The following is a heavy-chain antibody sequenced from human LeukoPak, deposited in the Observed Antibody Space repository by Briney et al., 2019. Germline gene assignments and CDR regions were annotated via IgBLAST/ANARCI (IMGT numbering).Heavy chain of an antibody. CDR2: IYYSGST. V-gene: IGHV4-59*08. CDR1: GGSISGYY. D-gene: IGHD4-23*01. J-gene: IGHJ4*02. CDR3: ARHLLRWFDY. Sequence: ASETLSPTCTVSGGSISGYYWSWIRQPPGKGLEWIGYIYYSGSTNYNPSLKSRVTISVDTSKNQFSLKLSSVTAADTAVYYCARHLLRWFDYWGQGTLVTVSS.